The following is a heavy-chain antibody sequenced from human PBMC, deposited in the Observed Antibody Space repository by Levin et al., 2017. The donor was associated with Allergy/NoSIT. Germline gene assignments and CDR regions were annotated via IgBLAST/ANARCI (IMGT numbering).Heavy chain of an antibody. CDR3: TTSIWFG. J-gene: IGHJ4*02. Sequence: GESLKISCAASGFTFSNAWMSWVRQAPGKGLEWVGRIKTKNDGGTTDYATPVKGRFTISRDDSRNTLYLQMNSLKTEDTAVYYCTTSIWFGGGQGTLVTVSS. CDR1: GFTFSNAW. D-gene: IGHD3-10*01. V-gene: IGHV3-15*01. CDR2: IKTKNDGGTT.